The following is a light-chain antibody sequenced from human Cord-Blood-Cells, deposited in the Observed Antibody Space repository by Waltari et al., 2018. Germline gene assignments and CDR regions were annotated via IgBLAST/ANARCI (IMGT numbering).Light chain of an antibody. CDR2: WAS. V-gene: IGKV4-1*01. Sequence: DIVMTQSQASLAVSVGERATITCKSSQSVLYSSNNKNYLAWYQQKPGQPPKLLIYWASTRESGVPDRFSGSGSGTDFTLTISSLQAEDVAVYYCQQYYSTPYTFGQGTKLEIK. CDR3: QQYYSTPYT. CDR1: QSVLYSSNNKNY. J-gene: IGKJ2*01.